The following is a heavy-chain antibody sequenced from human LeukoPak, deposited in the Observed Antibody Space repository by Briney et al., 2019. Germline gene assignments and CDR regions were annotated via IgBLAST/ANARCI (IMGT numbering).Heavy chain of an antibody. CDR2: ISAYNGNT. D-gene: IGHD3-22*01. CDR3: ARGAPPMIGYREDFDY. V-gene: IGHV1-18*01. Sequence: ASVKVSCKASGYTFTSYGISWVRQAPGQGLEWMGWISAYNGNTNYAQKLQGRVTMITDTSTSTAYMELRSLRSDDTAVYYCARGAPPMIGYREDFDYWGQGTLVTVSS. J-gene: IGHJ4*02. CDR1: GYTFTSYG.